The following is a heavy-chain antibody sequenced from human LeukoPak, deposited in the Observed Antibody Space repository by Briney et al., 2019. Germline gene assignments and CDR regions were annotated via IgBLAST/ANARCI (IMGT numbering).Heavy chain of an antibody. CDR2: ISSSSSYI. D-gene: IGHD3-3*01. Sequence: GGSLRLSCAASGFTFSSYSMNWVRQAPGKGLEWVSSISSSSSYIYYADSVKGRFTISRDNAKNSLYLQMNSLRAEDTAVYYCARDTYYDFWSGYPSRYFDYWGQGTLVTVSS. CDR3: ARDTYYDFWSGYPSRYFDY. CDR1: GFTFSSYS. J-gene: IGHJ4*02. V-gene: IGHV3-21*01.